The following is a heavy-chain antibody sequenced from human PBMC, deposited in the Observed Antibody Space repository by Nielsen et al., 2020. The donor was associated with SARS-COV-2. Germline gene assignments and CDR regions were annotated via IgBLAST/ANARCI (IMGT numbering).Heavy chain of an antibody. D-gene: IGHD5-12*01. V-gene: IGHV4-39*01. Sequence: SETLSLTCTVSGGSISSSSYYWGWIRQPPGKGLEWIGSIYYSGSTYYNPSLKSRVTISVDTSKNQFSLKLSSVTAADTAVYHCARTTHGGYGHYYYYGMDVWGQGTTVTVSS. CDR1: GGSISSSSYY. CDR2: IYYSGST. J-gene: IGHJ6*02. CDR3: ARTTHGGYGHYYYYGMDV.